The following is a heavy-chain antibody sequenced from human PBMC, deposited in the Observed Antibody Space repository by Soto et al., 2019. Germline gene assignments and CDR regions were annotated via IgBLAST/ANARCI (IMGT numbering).Heavy chain of an antibody. V-gene: IGHV1-46*01. CDR3: ARDQITRTSCPYWGAHFESGYCRGYGRDV. J-gene: IGHJ6*02. CDR1: GYTFTSYY. Sequence: GASVKVSCKASGYTFTSYYMHWVRQAPGQGLEWMGIINPSGGSTSYAQKFQGRVTMTRDRSTSTVYMELSSLRSEDTAVYYCARDQITRTSCPYWGAHFESGYCRGYGRDVWGQGTTVTVSS. D-gene: IGHD3-3*01. CDR2: INPSGGST.